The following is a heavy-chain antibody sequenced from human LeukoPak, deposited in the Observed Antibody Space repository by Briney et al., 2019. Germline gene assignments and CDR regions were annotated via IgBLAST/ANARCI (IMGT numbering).Heavy chain of an antibody. CDR2: IYHSGST. D-gene: IGHD3-22*01. J-gene: IGHJ4*02. Sequence: SETLSLTCTVSGGFISSGGYYWSWIRQPPGKGLEWIGYIYHSGSTYYNPSLKSRVTISVDRSKNQFSLKLSSVTAADTAVYYCARRIGDSSGPHFDYWGQGTLVTVSS. V-gene: IGHV4-30-2*01. CDR1: GGFISSGGYY. CDR3: ARRIGDSSGPHFDY.